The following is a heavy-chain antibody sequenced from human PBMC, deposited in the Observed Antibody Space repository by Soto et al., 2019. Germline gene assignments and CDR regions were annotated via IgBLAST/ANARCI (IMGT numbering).Heavy chain of an antibody. CDR2: ITPIFGTA. V-gene: IGHV1-69*13. CDR1: GGTFSSYA. J-gene: IGHJ6*02. Sequence: SVKVSCKASGGTFSSYAINLVRQAPGQGLEWMGGITPIFGTANYAQKFQGRVTITADESTSTAYMELSSLRSEDTAVYYCARVSRNDFWSGYSEYYYGMDVWVQGTTVTVSS. CDR3: ARVSRNDFWSGYSEYYYGMDV. D-gene: IGHD3-3*01.